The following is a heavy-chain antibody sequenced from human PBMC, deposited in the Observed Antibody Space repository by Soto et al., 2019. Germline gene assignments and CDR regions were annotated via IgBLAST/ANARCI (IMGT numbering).Heavy chain of an antibody. J-gene: IGHJ6*02. Sequence: PGESLKISCKGSGYSFTSYWISWVRQMPGKGLEWMGRIDPSDSYTNYSPSFQGHVTISADKSISTAYLQWSSLKASDTAMYYCARQGWLQSYYYYGMDVWGQGTTVTVSS. CDR3: ARQGWLQSYYYYGMDV. CDR2: IDPSDSYT. CDR1: GYSFTSYW. V-gene: IGHV5-10-1*01. D-gene: IGHD4-4*01.